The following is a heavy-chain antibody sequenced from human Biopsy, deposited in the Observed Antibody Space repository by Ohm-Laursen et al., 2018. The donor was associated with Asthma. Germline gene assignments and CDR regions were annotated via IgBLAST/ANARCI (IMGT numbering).Heavy chain of an antibody. Sequence: GQTLSLTCAAPGFTFGDYWMSWVRQVPGQGLEWVAGIFFDGSNKYYADSVKGRFTISRDNSKDTLYLQVNSLRGDDTAVYYCARGKTWGRSYYFDYWGQGTLVTVSS. D-gene: IGHD6-6*01. CDR1: GFTFGDYW. CDR2: IFFDGSNK. V-gene: IGHV3-30-3*01. CDR3: ARGKTWGRSYYFDY. J-gene: IGHJ4*02.